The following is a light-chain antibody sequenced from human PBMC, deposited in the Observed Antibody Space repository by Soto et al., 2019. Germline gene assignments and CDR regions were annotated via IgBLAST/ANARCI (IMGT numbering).Light chain of an antibody. CDR2: DAS. CDR3: QQRSNWPPYT. V-gene: IGKV3-11*01. Sequence: EIVLTQSPATLSLSPGERATLSCRASQSVSSYLAWYQQKPSQAPRLLIYDASNRATGIPARFSGSESGTAFTLTISSLETEDFAVYYCQQRSNWPPYTFGQGTKLEIK. CDR1: QSVSSY. J-gene: IGKJ2*01.